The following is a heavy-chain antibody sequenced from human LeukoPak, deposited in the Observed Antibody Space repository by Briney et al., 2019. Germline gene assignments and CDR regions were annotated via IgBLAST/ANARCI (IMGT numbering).Heavy chain of an antibody. Sequence: ASVKVSCKASGGTFSSYAISWVRQAPGQGLEWMGGIIPIFGTANYAQKLQGRVTITADESTSTAYMELSSLRSEDTAVYYCARGTHNPPVVPAARYYYYGMDVWGQGTTVTVSS. CDR1: GGTFSSYA. CDR3: ARGTHNPPVVPAARYYYYGMDV. V-gene: IGHV1-69*13. CDR2: IIPIFGTA. D-gene: IGHD2-2*01. J-gene: IGHJ6*02.